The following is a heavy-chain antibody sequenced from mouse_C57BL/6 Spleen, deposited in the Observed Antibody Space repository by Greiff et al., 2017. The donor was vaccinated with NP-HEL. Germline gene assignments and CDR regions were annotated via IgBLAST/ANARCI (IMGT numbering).Heavy chain of an antibody. CDR2: ISGGGGNT. J-gene: IGHJ4*01. D-gene: IGHD2-3*01. V-gene: IGHV5-9*01. Sequence: EVMLVESGGGLVKPGGSLKLSCAASGFTFSSYTMSWVRQTPEKRLEWVATISGGGGNTYYPDSVKGRFTISRDNAKNTLYLQMSSLRSEDTALYYCARYDGLRGAMDYWGQGTSVTVSS. CDR3: ARYDGLRGAMDY. CDR1: GFTFSSYT.